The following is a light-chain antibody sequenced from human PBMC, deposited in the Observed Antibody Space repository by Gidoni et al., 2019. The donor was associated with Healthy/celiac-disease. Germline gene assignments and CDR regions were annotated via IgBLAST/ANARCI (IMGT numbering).Light chain of an antibody. CDR2: GAS. CDR1: QSVSSSY. CDR3: QQYGSSPMYT. Sequence: EILLTQSPATLSLSPGERATLSCTASQSVSSSYLAWYQQKPGQAPRLLIFGASSRATGMPDRFSGSGSGTDVTVTISRLEPEDVAVYYCQQYGSSPMYTFGEGTKLEIK. J-gene: IGKJ2*01. V-gene: IGKV3-20*01.